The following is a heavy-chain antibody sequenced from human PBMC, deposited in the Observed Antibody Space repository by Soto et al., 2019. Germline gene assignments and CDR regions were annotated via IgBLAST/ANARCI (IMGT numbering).Heavy chain of an antibody. D-gene: IGHD3-3*01. J-gene: IGHJ6*02. V-gene: IGHV4-39*01. CDR2: IYYSGST. CDR1: GGSISSSSYY. CDR3: ARHPIFGVVFTHYYYGMDV. Sequence: PSETLSLTCTVSGGSISSSSYYWGWIRQPPGKGLEWIGSIYYSGSTYYNPSLKSRVTISVDTSKNQFSLKLSSVTAADTAVYYCARHPIFGVVFTHYYYGMDVWGQGTTVT.